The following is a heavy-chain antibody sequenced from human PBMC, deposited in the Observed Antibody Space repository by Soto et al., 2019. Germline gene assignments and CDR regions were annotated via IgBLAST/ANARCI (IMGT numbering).Heavy chain of an antibody. CDR1: GFIFSNYV. CDR3: ANRPRALLTFDY. Sequence: EVQLVDSGGGLVQPGGSLRLSCAASGFIFSNYVMSWVRQAPGKGLEWVSSISDSGGTSYSADSVKGRFAISRDNSKNTLYLQMNSLRAEDTAIYYCANRPRALLTFDYWGQGTLVTVSS. D-gene: IGHD1-26*01. V-gene: IGHV3-23*04. J-gene: IGHJ4*02. CDR2: ISDSGGTS.